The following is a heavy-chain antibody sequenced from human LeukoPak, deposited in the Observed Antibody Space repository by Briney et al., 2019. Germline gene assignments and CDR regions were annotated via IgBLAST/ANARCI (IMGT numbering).Heavy chain of an antibody. J-gene: IGHJ4*02. D-gene: IGHD3-10*01. Sequence: SETLSLTCTVSGGSISSYYWSWIRQPPGKGLEWIGYIYYSGSTNYNPSLKSRVTISVDTSKNQFSLKLSSVTAADTAVYYCASGSGSYSPLDYWGQGTLVTVSS. CDR2: IYYSGST. CDR1: GGSISSYY. CDR3: ASGSGSYSPLDY. V-gene: IGHV4-59*01.